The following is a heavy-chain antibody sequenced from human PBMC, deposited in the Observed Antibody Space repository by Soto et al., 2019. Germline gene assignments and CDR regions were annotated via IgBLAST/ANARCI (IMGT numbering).Heavy chain of an antibody. Sequence: PGGSLRLSYGASEFSLRGYWMHWVRQAPGKGLVWISRFGTDENYTDYADSVKGRFTISRDNAKNTLFLQMNSLRAEDTAIYYCAKKVNSGPGSQYFDYWGQGTLVTVSS. CDR3: AKKVNSGPGSQYFDY. CDR2: FGTDENYT. J-gene: IGHJ4*02. CDR1: EFSLRGYW. V-gene: IGHV3-74*01. D-gene: IGHD3-10*01.